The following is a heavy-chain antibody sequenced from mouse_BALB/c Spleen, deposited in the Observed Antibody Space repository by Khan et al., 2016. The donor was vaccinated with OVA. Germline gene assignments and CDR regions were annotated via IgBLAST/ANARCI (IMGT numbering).Heavy chain of an antibody. V-gene: IGHV3-2*02. D-gene: IGHD2-4*01. J-gene: IGHJ4*01. Sequence: EVQLQESGPGLVKPSQSLSLTCTVTGFSITSDYAWNWIRQFPGNKLEWMGYISYSGTTSYNPSSKSRISFTGDTSKNTYFLQLICVTTEDTATYYCARSLDYYYAYALDYWGQGTSVTVSS. CDR3: ARSLDYYYAYALDY. CDR1: GFSITSDYA. CDR2: ISYSGTT.